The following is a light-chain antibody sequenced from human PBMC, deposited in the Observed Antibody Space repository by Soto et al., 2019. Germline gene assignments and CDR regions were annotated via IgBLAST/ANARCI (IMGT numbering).Light chain of an antibody. J-gene: IGLJ2*01. Sequence: QSALTQPPSASGSPGQSVTISCTGTSGDVGGYNYVSWYQQHPGKAPKLVIYEVSERPSGVPDRFSGSKSGNTASLTVSGLQAADGAIYYCSSYAGSPVVFGGGTKLTVL. V-gene: IGLV2-8*01. CDR3: SSYAGSPVV. CDR1: SGDVGGYNY. CDR2: EVS.